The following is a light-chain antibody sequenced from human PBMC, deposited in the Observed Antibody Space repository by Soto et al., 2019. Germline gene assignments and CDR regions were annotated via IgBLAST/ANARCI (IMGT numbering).Light chain of an antibody. CDR3: QQYNSYSGT. J-gene: IGKJ1*01. Sequence: DIQMTQSPSTLSASVGDTVTITCRASESITYWLAWYQHKPGKAPKLLIYGASSLESGVPSRFSGSGSGTDFTLTISSLQPDDFATYYCQQYNSYSGTFGQGTNVDIK. CDR2: GAS. CDR1: ESITYW. V-gene: IGKV1-5*01.